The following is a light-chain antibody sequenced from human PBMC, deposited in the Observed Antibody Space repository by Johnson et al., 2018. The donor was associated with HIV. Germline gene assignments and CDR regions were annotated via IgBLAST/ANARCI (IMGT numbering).Light chain of an antibody. CDR2: ENN. CDR1: NSNIGNNY. Sequence: QSVLTQPPSVSAAPGQKVTISCSGSNSNIGNNYVSWYQQVPGTAPKLLIYENNKRPSGIPDRFSGSKSGTSATLGITGLQTGDEADYYCGTWDSSLRVGFFGTGTKCTVL. V-gene: IGLV1-51*02. J-gene: IGLJ1*01. CDR3: GTWDSSLRVGF.